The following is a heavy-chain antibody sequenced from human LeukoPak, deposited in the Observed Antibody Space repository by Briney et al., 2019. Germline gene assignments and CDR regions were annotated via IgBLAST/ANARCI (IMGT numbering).Heavy chain of an antibody. Sequence: GGSLRLSCAASGFTFSSYSMNWVRQAPGKGLEWVSSISSSSSYIYYADSVKGRFTISRDSAKNSLYLQMNSLRAEDTAVYYCARLEGFSSAFDIWGQGTMVTVSS. V-gene: IGHV3-21*01. CDR2: ISSSSSYI. CDR3: ARLEGFSSAFDI. J-gene: IGHJ3*02. CDR1: GFTFSSYS. D-gene: IGHD3-10*01.